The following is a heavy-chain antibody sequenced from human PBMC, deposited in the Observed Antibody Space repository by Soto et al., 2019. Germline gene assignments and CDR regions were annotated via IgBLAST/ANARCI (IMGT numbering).Heavy chain of an antibody. V-gene: IGHV4-30-4*01. Sequence: QVQLQESGPGLVKPSETLSLTCTVSGGSISGGVHSWSWIRQPPGKGLEWIGHIFDSGSTYYNPSLKSRLTISVDTSKNQFSLRLSSVTAADTAVHYCAREIMPLTNDWHFDLWGRGTLVTVSS. CDR1: GGSISGGVHS. CDR3: AREIMPLTNDWHFDL. CDR2: IFDSGST. J-gene: IGHJ2*01. D-gene: IGHD2-8*01.